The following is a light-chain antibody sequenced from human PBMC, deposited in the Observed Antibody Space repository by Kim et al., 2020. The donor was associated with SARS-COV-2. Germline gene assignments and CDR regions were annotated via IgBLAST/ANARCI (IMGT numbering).Light chain of an antibody. V-gene: IGLV2-14*03. Sequence: QSALTQPASVSGSPGQSITISCTGTSSDVGGYNYVSWYQQHPGKAPKLMIFDVSNRPSGVSNRFSGSKSGNTVSLTISGLQAEDEADYYCSSYTSSDTLLFGGGTQLTVL. CDR1: SSDVGGYNY. J-gene: IGLJ2*01. CDR2: DVS. CDR3: SSYTSSDTLL.